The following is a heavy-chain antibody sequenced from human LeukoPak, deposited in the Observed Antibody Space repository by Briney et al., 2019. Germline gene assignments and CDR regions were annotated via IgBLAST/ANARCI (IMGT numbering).Heavy chain of an antibody. D-gene: IGHD2-2*01. CDR3: AKDKQMLWWCFDF. V-gene: IGHV3-30*02. J-gene: IGHJ4*02. Sequence: PGGSLRLSCAASGFTFSNYGMHWVRQAPGKGLEWVAFIRDDGSDKYYADSVKGRFTISRDNSKNTLYLQMNSLRAEDTAVYYCAKDKQMLWWCFDFWGQGTLVTVSS. CDR2: IRDDGSDK. CDR1: GFTFSNYG.